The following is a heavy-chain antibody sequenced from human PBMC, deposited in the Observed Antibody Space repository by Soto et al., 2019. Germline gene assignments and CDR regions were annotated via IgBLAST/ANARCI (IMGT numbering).Heavy chain of an antibody. V-gene: IGHV3-23*01. CDR1: GFTFTRYA. J-gene: IGHJ6*02. D-gene: IGHD5-12*01. CDR3: AKAGYGADHYYSFAMDV. Sequence: EVQLLGSWGGVVQPGGSLRLSCAASGFTFTRYAMIWFLQAPGKGLEWVSTIRGSGGNTYYAHSVKGRFTISRDNSKNTLYLHMSSLRADHTAIYYCAKAGYGADHYYSFAMDVWGQGTTVTVSS. CDR2: IRGSGGNT.